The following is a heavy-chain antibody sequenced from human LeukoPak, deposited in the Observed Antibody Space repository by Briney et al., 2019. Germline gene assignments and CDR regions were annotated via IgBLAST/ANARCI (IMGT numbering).Heavy chain of an antibody. CDR2: ISYDGSNK. V-gene: IGHV3-30-3*01. D-gene: IGHD2-8*01. J-gene: IGHJ3*02. CDR3: ARVQGHPPNGLDI. Sequence: GGSLRLSWPASGLTFSSYPITWFAQPPAKGLEWGAVISYDGSNKYYADSVKGRFTISRDNSKNTLYLQMNSLRAEDTAVYYCARVQGHPPNGLDIWGQGTMVTVSS. CDR1: GLTFSSYP.